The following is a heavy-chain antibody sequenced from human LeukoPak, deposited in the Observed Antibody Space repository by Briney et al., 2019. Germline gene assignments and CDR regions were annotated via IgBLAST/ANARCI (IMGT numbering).Heavy chain of an antibody. CDR3: ANYGDHEYFQH. D-gene: IGHD4-17*01. V-gene: IGHV1-69*04. CDR2: IIPILGIA. J-gene: IGHJ1*01. Sequence: SVKVSCKASGGTFSSYAISWVRQAPGQGLEWMGRIIPILGIANYAQKFQGRVTITADKSTSTAYMELSSLRSEDTAVYYCANYGDHEYFQHWGQGTLVTVSS. CDR1: GGTFSSYA.